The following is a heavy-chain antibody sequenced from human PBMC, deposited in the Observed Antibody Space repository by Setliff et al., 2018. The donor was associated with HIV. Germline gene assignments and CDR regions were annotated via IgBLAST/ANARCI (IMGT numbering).Heavy chain of an antibody. V-gene: IGHV2-70*04. Sequence: SGPTLVNPTPPLTLTCTFSGFSLNTPGMRVSWIRQPPGKALEWLARIDWDDNKFYSTSLKTRLTISKDTSKNQVVLTMTNMDPVDTATYYCARMRYFDWIMIDYWGQGTLVTVSS. D-gene: IGHD3-9*01. CDR2: IDWDDNK. CDR3: ARMRYFDWIMIDY. J-gene: IGHJ4*02. CDR1: GFSLNTPGMR.